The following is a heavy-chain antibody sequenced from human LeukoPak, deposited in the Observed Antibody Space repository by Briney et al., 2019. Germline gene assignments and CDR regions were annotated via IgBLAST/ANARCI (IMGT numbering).Heavy chain of an antibody. V-gene: IGHV1-46*01. Sequence: ASVKVSCKASGYTFTSYYMHWVRQAPGQGLEWMGIINPSGGSTSYAQKFQGGVTMTRDTSTSTVYMELSSLRSEDTAVYYCARDLLGYGSGSYYNYWGQGTLVTVSS. CDR2: INPSGGST. D-gene: IGHD3-10*01. CDR1: GYTFTSYY. J-gene: IGHJ4*02. CDR3: ARDLLGYGSGSYYNY.